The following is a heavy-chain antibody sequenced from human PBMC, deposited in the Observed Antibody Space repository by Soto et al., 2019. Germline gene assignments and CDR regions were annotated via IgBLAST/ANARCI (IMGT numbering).Heavy chain of an antibody. Sequence: GGSLRLSCAASGFTFDDYAMHWVRQAPGKGLEWVSGISWNSGSIGYADSVKGRFTISRDNAKNSLYLQMNSLRAEDTALYYCAKGAYGSGSYYIGNFDYWGQGTLVTVSS. CDR2: ISWNSGSI. J-gene: IGHJ4*02. D-gene: IGHD3-10*01. CDR1: GFTFDDYA. V-gene: IGHV3-9*01. CDR3: AKGAYGSGSYYIGNFDY.